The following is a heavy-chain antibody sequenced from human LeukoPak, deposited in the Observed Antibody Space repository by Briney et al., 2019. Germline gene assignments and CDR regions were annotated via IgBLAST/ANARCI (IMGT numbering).Heavy chain of an antibody. CDR2: ISSSSSYI. CDR3: ARDNRWELLRNYYYYYMDV. J-gene: IGHJ6*03. Sequence: GGSLRLSCAASGFTFSSYSMNWVRQAPGKGLEWVSSISSSSSYIYYADSVKGRFTISRDSAKNSLYLQMNSLRAEDTAVYYCARDNRWELLRNYYYYYMDVWGKGTTVTVSS. CDR1: GFTFSSYS. V-gene: IGHV3-21*01. D-gene: IGHD1-26*01.